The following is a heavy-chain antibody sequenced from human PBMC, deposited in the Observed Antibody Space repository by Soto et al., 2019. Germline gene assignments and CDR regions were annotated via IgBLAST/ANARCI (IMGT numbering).Heavy chain of an antibody. CDR3: AHSPLLSYDYVWGSYRWAPNWFDP. CDR1: GFSLSTSGVG. CDR2: IYWNDDK. D-gene: IGHD3-16*02. J-gene: IGHJ5*02. V-gene: IGHV2-5*01. Sequence: SGPTLVKPTQTLTLTCTFSGFSLSTSGVGVGWIRQPPGKALEWLALIYWNDDKRYSPSLKSRLTITKDTSKNQVVLTMTNMDPVDTATYYCAHSPLLSYDYVWGSYRWAPNWFDPWGQGTLVTVSS.